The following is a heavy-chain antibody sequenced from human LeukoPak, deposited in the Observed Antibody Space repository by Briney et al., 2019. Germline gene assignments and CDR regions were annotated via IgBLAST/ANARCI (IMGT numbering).Heavy chain of an antibody. Sequence: GGSLRLSCEGSAFIFSGHWMNWVRQTPGKGLEWVASIKYDGSEKAYVDSVKGRFTISKDNAKNSLYLQMNSLRADDTAVYYCARDPAYAGYDYWGQGTLVTVSS. CDR1: AFIFSGHW. CDR3: ARDPAYAGYDY. J-gene: IGHJ4*02. CDR2: IKYDGSEK. D-gene: IGHD2-2*01. V-gene: IGHV3-7*03.